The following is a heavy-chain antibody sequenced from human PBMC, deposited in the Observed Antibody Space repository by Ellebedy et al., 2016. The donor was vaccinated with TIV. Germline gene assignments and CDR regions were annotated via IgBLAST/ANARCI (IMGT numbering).Heavy chain of an antibody. D-gene: IGHD3-10*01. CDR2: IYSGGST. V-gene: IGHV3-53*01. CDR3: ASTGREQVDY. CDR1: GFTFSGYY. J-gene: IGHJ4*02. Sequence: PGGSLRLSCAASGFTFSGYYMSWFRQAPGKGLEWVSVIYSGGSTYYADSVKGRFTISRDNSKNTLYLQMNSLRAEDTAVYYCASTGREQVDYWGQGTLVTVSS.